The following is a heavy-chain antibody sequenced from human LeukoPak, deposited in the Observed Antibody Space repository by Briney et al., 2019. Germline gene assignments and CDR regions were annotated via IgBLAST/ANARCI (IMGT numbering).Heavy chain of an antibody. CDR2: ISSSSSYI. CDR3: AKDPQRSASDP. V-gene: IGHV3-21*04. J-gene: IGHJ5*02. D-gene: IGHD3-3*01. Sequence: PGGSLRLSSAASGFTFSSYSMNWVRQAPGKGLEWVSSISSSSSYIYYADSVKGRFTFSRDISKNTLYLQMSSLRAEDTAVYYCAKDPQRSASDPWGQGTLVTVSS. CDR1: GFTFSSYS.